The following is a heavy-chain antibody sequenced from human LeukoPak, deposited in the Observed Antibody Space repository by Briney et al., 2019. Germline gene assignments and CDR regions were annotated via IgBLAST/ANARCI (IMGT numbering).Heavy chain of an antibody. D-gene: IGHD6-13*01. CDR1: GGSISSYY. J-gene: IGHJ5*02. CDR3: AAAAGTLQSWFDP. Sequence: SETLSLTCTVSGGSISSYYWSWIRQPAGKGLEWIGRIYSSGSTTYNPSLKSRVTMSVDTSKNQFSLKVTSVTAADTAVYYCAAAAGTLQSWFDPWGQGTLVTVSS. V-gene: IGHV4-4*07. CDR2: IYSSGST.